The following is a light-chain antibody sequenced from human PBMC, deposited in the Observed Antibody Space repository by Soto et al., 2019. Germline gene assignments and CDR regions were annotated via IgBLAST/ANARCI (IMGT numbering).Light chain of an antibody. CDR3: QQYASSPHT. V-gene: IGKV3-20*01. CDR1: QSVSSSY. J-gene: IGKJ2*01. CDR2: VSS. Sequence: EIVLTQSPGTLSLSPGERATLSCRASQSVSSSYLAWFQQKPGQAPRLLIYVSSSRATGIPDRFSGSGSGIDFTLTFSRLEPEDFAVFYCQQYASSPHTFGQVTKLYIK.